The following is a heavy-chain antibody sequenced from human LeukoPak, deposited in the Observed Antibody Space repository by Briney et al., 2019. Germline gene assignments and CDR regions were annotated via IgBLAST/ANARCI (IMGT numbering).Heavy chain of an antibody. CDR1: GFTFSNYW. CDR3: ASASSHRIAAGGDY. CDR2: INSDGSSR. V-gene: IGHV3-74*01. Sequence: GGSLRLSCAASGFTFSNYWMHWVRQAPGKGLVWVSRINSDGSSRNYADSVKGRFTISRDNAKNTLFLQMNSLRAEDTAVYFCASASSHRIAAGGDYWGQGILVAVSS. D-gene: IGHD6-13*01. J-gene: IGHJ4*02.